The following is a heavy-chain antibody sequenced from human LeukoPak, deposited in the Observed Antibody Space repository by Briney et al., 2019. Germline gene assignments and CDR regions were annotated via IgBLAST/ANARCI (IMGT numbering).Heavy chain of an antibody. V-gene: IGHV3-23*01. CDR2: ISGGGSTT. J-gene: IGHJ3*02. CDR3: AKDSVQRNGVFDAFDI. CDR1: GFSFSSYW. Sequence: GGSLRLSCAASGFSFSSYWMSWVRQAPGKGLEWVAHISGGGSTTYYADSVKGHFTVPRDDSKNTLYLQINGLRAEDTALFYCAKDSVQRNGVFDAFDIWGQGAMVTVSS. D-gene: IGHD2-8*01.